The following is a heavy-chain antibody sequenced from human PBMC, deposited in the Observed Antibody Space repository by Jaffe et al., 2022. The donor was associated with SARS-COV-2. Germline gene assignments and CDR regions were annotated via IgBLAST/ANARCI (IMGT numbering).Heavy chain of an antibody. V-gene: IGHV3-9*01. CDR3: AKDTLHVFGYGDYGGGGMDV. CDR1: GFTFDDYA. J-gene: IGHJ6*02. Sequence: EVQLVESGGGLVQPGRSLRLSCAASGFTFDDYAMHWVRQAPGKGLEWVSGISWNSGSIGYADSVKGRFTISRDNAKNSLYLQMNSLRAEDTALYYCAKDTLHVFGYGDYGGGGMDVWGQGTTVTVSS. D-gene: IGHD4-17*01. CDR2: ISWNSGSI.